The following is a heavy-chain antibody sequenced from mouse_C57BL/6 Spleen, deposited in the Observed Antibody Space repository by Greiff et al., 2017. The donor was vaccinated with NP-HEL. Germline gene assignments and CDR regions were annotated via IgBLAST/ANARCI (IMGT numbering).Heavy chain of an antibody. CDR3: ARSRSSYGYFDV. CDR2: IDPSDSYT. V-gene: IGHV1-50*01. Sequence: VQLQQPGAELVKPGASVKLSCKASGYTFTSYWMQWVKQRPGQGLEWIGEIDPSDSYTNYNPKFKGKATLTVDTSSSTAYMQLSSLTSEDSAVYYCARSRSSYGYFDVWGTGTTVTVSS. CDR1: GYTFTSYW. J-gene: IGHJ1*03. D-gene: IGHD1-1*01.